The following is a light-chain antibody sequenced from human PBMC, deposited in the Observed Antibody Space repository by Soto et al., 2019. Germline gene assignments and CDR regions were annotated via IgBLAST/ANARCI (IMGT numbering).Light chain of an antibody. Sequence: DIQMTQSPSSLSASVGDRVTITCRASQTISSYLNWYRQKPGKAPKLLIYAASSLQSGVPSRFSGSGSGTDFTLTISSLQPEDFETYYCQQSYTIPYTFGQGTKLQ. CDR1: QTISSY. J-gene: IGKJ2*01. V-gene: IGKV1-39*01. CDR3: QQSYTIPYT. CDR2: AAS.